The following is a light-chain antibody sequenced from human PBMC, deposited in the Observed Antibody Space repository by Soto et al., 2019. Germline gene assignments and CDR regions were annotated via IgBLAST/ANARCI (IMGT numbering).Light chain of an antibody. V-gene: IGKV1-5*01. Sequence: DIQMTQSPSTLSASVGDRVTITCRASQSISSWLAWYQQKPGKAPKLLIYDASSLESGVPSRFSGSGSGTEFTLPLSSLQPDDFATYYCQQYNSYSLWTFGQGTKVEIK. CDR3: QQYNSYSLWT. CDR2: DAS. CDR1: QSISSW. J-gene: IGKJ1*01.